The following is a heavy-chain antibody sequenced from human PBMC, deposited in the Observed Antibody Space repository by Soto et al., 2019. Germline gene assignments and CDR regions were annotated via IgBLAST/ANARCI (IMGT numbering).Heavy chain of an antibody. D-gene: IGHD2-2*01. Sequence: SVKVSCKASGGSFSSLVISWLRQAPGRGPEWMGGINPMLGVANFAQKFQDRVTITADESTTTAYMELSSLRSEDTAVYYCARGPAQFDPWGQGTLVTVSS. CDR1: GGSFSSLV. J-gene: IGHJ5*02. V-gene: IGHV1-69*10. CDR2: INPMLGVA. CDR3: ARGPAQFDP.